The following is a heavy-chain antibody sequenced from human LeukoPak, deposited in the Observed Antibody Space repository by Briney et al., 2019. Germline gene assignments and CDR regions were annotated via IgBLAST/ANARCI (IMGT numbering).Heavy chain of an antibody. CDR2: TYYSGST. CDR3: ARGSNYDFWSGSPYFDY. Sequence: SETLSLTCTVSGGSVSSGSYYWSWIRQPPGKGLEWIGYTYYSGSTNYNPSLKSRVTISVDTSKNQFSLKLSSVTAADTAVYYCARGSNYDFWSGSPYFDYWGQGTLVTVSS. V-gene: IGHV4-61*01. CDR1: GGSVSSGSYY. J-gene: IGHJ4*02. D-gene: IGHD3-3*01.